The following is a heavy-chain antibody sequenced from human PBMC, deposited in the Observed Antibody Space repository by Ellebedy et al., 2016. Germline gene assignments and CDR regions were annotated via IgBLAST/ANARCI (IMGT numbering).Heavy chain of an antibody. CDR3: ARGNKGWELLCPHNY. J-gene: IGHJ4*02. Sequence: GESLKISXAASGFTFSSYAMSWVRQAPGKGLEWVSLISGSGVNTYYADSVKGRFTISRDSSKNTLYLQMNSLRAEDTAVYYCARGNKGWELLCPHNYWGQGSLVTISS. V-gene: IGHV3-23*01. D-gene: IGHD1-26*01. CDR1: GFTFSSYA. CDR2: ISGSGVNT.